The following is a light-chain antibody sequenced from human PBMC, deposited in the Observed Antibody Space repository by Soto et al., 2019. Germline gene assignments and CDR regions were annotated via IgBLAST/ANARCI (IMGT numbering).Light chain of an antibody. CDR3: GTWDSSLSFYV. Sequence: QSVLTQPPSVSAAPGQKVTISCSGSSSNIGINYVSWYQHLPGTAPKLLIYDNNKRPSGIPDRFSGSKSGTSATLGITGLQTGDEADYYCGTWDSSLSFYVFGTGTKLTVL. CDR2: DNN. V-gene: IGLV1-51*01. CDR1: SSNIGINY. J-gene: IGLJ1*01.